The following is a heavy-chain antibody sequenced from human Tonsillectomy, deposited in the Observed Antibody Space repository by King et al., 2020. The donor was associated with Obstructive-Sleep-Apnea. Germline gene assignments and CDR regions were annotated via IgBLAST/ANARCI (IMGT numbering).Heavy chain of an antibody. Sequence: VQLQESGPGLVKPSETLSLTCSVSGGSISNYYWSWIRQPPGKGLEWIGYMYYSGNTNFNPSLKSRVTISADTSKIQFSLRLSSVTAADTAVYYCARHRGVEDYGGYGDYFAYWGQGTLVTVSS. V-gene: IGHV4-59*08. J-gene: IGHJ4*02. CDR3: ARHRGVEDYGGYGDYFAY. D-gene: IGHD5-12*01. CDR1: GGSISNYY. CDR2: MYYSGNT.